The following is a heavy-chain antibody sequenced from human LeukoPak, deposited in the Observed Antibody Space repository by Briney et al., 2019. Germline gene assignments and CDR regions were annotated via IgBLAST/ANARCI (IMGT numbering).Heavy chain of an antibody. V-gene: IGHV1-46*02. CDR3: ARGLAAGDY. Sequence: PGSSVKVSCKASGGTFNTYAITWVRQAPGQGLEWMGIINPTGGGTNYAQKFQGRVTMTRDTSTSTVYMEVSSLRYEDVAMYYCARGLAAGDYWGQGTLVSVSS. J-gene: IGHJ4*02. D-gene: IGHD6-13*01. CDR1: GGTFNTYA. CDR2: INPTGGGT.